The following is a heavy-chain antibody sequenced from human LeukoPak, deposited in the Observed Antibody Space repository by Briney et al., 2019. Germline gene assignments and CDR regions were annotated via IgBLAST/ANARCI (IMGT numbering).Heavy chain of an antibody. CDR3: AALKYNWNDLHY. V-gene: IGHV3-66*01. J-gene: IGHJ4*02. Sequence: GGSLRLSCAASGFTVSSSYMSWVRQAPGKGLEWVSVIYSGDNTYYADSVKGRFTISRDNSKNTLYLQMNSLRAEDTAVYFCAALKYNWNDLHYWGQGTLVTVSS. CDR1: GFTVSSSY. CDR2: IYSGDNT. D-gene: IGHD1-1*01.